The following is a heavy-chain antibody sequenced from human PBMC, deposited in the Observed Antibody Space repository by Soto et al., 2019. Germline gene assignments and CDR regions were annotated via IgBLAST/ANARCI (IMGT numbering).Heavy chain of an antibody. D-gene: IGHD3-3*01. J-gene: IGHJ2*01. V-gene: IGHV4-59*12. Sequence: SETLSLTCTVSGGSISSYYWSWIRQPPGKGLEWIGYINYSGSTNYNPSLKSRVTISVDTSKKQFSLKLSSVTAADTAVYYCATNDPRDYDFWSGFYWYFDLWGRGTLVTVSS. CDR3: ATNDPRDYDFWSGFYWYFDL. CDR2: INYSGST. CDR1: GGSISSYY.